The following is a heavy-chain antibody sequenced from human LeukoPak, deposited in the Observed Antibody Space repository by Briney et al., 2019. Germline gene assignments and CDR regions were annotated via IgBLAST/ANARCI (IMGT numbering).Heavy chain of an antibody. V-gene: IGHV3-23*01. J-gene: IGHJ5*02. CDR1: GIVFSNTA. CDR3: GKDGGQYSSGPEFDP. CDR2: ISGGGERT. D-gene: IGHD6-19*01. Sequence: GGSLRLSCAASGIVFSNTAMNWARQSPGGGLEWVSAISGGGERTFYADSVKGRFTISRDNSKNMVYLQMNSLRADDTAIYYCGKDGGQYSSGPEFDPRGQGALVTVSS.